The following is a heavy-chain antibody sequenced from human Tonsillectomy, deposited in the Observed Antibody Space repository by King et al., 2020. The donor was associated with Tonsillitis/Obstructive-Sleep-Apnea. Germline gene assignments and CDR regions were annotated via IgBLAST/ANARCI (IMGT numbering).Heavy chain of an antibody. J-gene: IGHJ4*02. Sequence: HVQLQQWGAGLLKPSETLSLTCAVYGGSFSGYYWSWIRQPPGKGLEWIGEINHSGSTNYNPSLNSRVTISVDTSKNQFSLRLSSVTAADTAVYYCARATYSGSYHFDYWGQGTLVTVSS. CDR1: GGSFSGYY. CDR2: INHSGST. D-gene: IGHD1-26*01. CDR3: ARATYSGSYHFDY. V-gene: IGHV4-34*01.